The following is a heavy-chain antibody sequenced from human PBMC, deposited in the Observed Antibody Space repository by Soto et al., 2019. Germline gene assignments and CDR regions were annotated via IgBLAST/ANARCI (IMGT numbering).Heavy chain of an antibody. CDR2: ISYDGSNK. J-gene: IGHJ6*02. D-gene: IGHD1-1*01. CDR3: AKVRGQRRGHGMDV. Sequence: QVQLVESGGGVVQPGRSLRLSCAASGFTFSSYGMHWVRQAPGKGLEWVAVISYDGSNKYYADSVKGRFTTYRDNPKNTLNPQMRRLRAQHTAVYYWAKVRGQRRGHGMDVWGQGTTVTVSS. V-gene: IGHV3-30*18. CDR1: GFTFSSYG.